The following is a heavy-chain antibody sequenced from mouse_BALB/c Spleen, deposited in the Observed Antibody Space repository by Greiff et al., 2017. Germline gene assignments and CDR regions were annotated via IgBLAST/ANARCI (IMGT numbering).Heavy chain of an antibody. V-gene: IGHV2-9*02. J-gene: IGHJ4*01. CDR1: GFSLTSYG. CDR2: IWAGGST. D-gene: IGHD6-2*01. CDR3: ARDSPLGYAMDY. Sequence: VMLVESGPGPVAPSQSLSITCTVSGFSLTSYGVHWVRQPPGKGLEWLGVIWAGGSTNYNSALMSRLSISKDNSKSQVFLKMNSLQTDDTAMYYCARDSPLGYAMDYWGQGTSVTVSS.